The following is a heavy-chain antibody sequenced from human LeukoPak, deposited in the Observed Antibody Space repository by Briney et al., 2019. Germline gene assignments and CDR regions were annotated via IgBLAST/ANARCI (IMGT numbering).Heavy chain of an antibody. Sequence: SETLSLTCTVSGGSINNYYWSWIRQPPGKGLEWIGYIFYSGSSNYNPSLKSRVTISVDTSKNQFSLKLSSVTAADTAVYYCARGGIVGAPTDYWGQGTLVTVSS. CDR1: GGSINNYY. D-gene: IGHD1-26*01. V-gene: IGHV4-59*12. CDR3: ARGGIVGAPTDY. CDR2: IFYSGSS. J-gene: IGHJ4*02.